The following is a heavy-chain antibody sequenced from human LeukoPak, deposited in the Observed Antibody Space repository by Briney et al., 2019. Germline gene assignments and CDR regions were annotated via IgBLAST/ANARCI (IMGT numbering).Heavy chain of an antibody. CDR2: ISYDGSNK. J-gene: IGHJ4*02. V-gene: IGHV3-30*18. CDR1: GFTFSSYG. Sequence: GRSLRLSCAASGFTFSSYGMHWVRQAPGKGLEWVAVISYDGSNKYYADSVKGRFTISRDNSKNTLYLQMNSLRAEDTAVYYCAKPTRSSRNVDPFFGYWGQGTLVTVSS. CDR3: AKPTRSSRNVDPFFGY. D-gene: IGHD2-2*01.